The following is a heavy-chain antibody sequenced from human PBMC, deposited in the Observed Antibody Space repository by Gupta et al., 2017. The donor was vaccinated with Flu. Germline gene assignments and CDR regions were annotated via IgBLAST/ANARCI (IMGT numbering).Heavy chain of an antibody. CDR1: GYTLTELS. D-gene: IGHD6-13*01. CDR3: ATRASPGYSSSWYPPDY. Sequence: QVQLVQSGAEVKKPGASVKVSCKVSGYTLTELSMHWVRQAPGKRLEWMGGFDPEDGETIYAQKFQGRVTMTEDTSTDTAYMELSSLRSEDTAVYYCATRASPGYSSSWYPPDYWCQGTLVTVSS. CDR2: FDPEDGET. V-gene: IGHV1-24*01. J-gene: IGHJ4*02.